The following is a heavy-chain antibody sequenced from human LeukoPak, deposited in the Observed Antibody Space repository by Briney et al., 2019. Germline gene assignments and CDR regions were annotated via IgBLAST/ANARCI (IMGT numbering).Heavy chain of an antibody. Sequence: KPGGSLRLSCAASGFTFTDHYMSWVRQAPGKGLEWVSYISSGGDIIYYADSVKGRFTISRDNAKNSLFLQMNSLRAEDTAVYYCARDHAAYDILTGPAGFDPWGQGTLVTVSS. D-gene: IGHD3-9*01. CDR2: ISSGGDII. CDR3: ARDHAAYDILTGPAGFDP. V-gene: IGHV3-11*04. J-gene: IGHJ5*02. CDR1: GFTFTDHY.